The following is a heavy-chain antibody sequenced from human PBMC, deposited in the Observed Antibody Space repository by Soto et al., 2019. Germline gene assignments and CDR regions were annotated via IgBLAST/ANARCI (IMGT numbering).Heavy chain of an antibody. V-gene: IGHV4-39*01. CDR1: TGSVTSSSYY. CDR2: IYYSGST. CDR3: ARHGPSAPRGFFDS. Sequence: SETLSLTCTVSTGSVTSSSYYWGWIRQPPGRGLEWLGSIYYSGSTYYNPSLKSRVTMSVDTSKNQFSLKLSSVTAADTAVYYCARHGPSAPRGFFDSWGQGTLVTVPS. J-gene: IGHJ4*02. D-gene: IGHD3-9*01.